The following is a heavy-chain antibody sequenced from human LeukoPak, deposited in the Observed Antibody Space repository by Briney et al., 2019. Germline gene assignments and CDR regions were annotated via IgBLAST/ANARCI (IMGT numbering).Heavy chain of an antibody. V-gene: IGHV3-30*18. J-gene: IGHJ4*02. CDR3: AKDVDHGVFDY. CDR2: ISYDGSNK. CDR1: GFTFSSYG. Sequence: GGSLRLSCAASGFTFSSYGMHWVRQAPGKGLEWVAVISYDGSNKYYADSVKGRFTISRDNSKNTLYLQMNSLRAEDTAMYYCAKDVDHGVFDYWGQGTLVTVSS. D-gene: IGHD4-17*01.